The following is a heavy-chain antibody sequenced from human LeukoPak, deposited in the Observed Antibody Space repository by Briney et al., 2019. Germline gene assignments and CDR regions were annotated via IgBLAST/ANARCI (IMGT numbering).Heavy chain of an antibody. CDR1: GGTFSSYA. CDR3: ARAVPGVLHCAFDI. J-gene: IGHJ3*02. D-gene: IGHD3-10*01. Sequence: ASVKVSCKASGGTFSSYAISWVRQAPGQGLEWMGGIIPIFGTANYAQKFQGRVTITTDESTSTAYMELSSLRSEDTAVYYCARAVPGVLHCAFDIWGRGTMVTVSS. CDR2: IIPIFGTA. V-gene: IGHV1-69*05.